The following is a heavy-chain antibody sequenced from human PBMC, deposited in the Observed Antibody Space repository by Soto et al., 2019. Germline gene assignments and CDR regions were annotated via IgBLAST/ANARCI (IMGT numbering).Heavy chain of an antibody. V-gene: IGHV3-64D*06. J-gene: IGHJ3*01. CDR3: VKDEGFCSGGNCYSVARGGFDL. CDR2: ISSNGIST. D-gene: IGHD2-15*01. CDR1: GFALSSYA. Sequence: PGGSLRLSCSASGFALSSYAMHWVRQAPGKGLEYVSSISSNGISTYYADSVKGRFTISRDNSKNTLYIQMNSLRPDDTALYYCVKDEGFCSGGNCYSVARGGFDLWGQGTMVTVSS.